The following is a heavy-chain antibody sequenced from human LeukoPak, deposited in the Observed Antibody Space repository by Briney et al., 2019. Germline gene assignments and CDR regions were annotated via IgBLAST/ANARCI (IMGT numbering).Heavy chain of an antibody. CDR2: IYTSGST. J-gene: IGHJ5*02. CDR1: GGSISSYY. Sequence: SETLSLTCTVSGGSISSYYWSWIRQPAGKGLEWIGRIYTSGSTNYNPSLKSRVTMSVDTSKNQFSLKLSSVTAADTAVYYCASEDYYDSSGYFGWFDPWGQGTLVTVSS. V-gene: IGHV4-4*07. D-gene: IGHD3-22*01. CDR3: ASEDYYDSSGYFGWFDP.